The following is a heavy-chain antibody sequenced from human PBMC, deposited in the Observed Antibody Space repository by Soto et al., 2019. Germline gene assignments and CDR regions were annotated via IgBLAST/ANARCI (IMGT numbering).Heavy chain of an antibody. J-gene: IGHJ5*02. V-gene: IGHV3-74*01. CDR3: ARDPLLWFGEFPRHWFDP. CDR1: GFTFSSYW. CDR2: INSDGSST. D-gene: IGHD3-10*01. Sequence: EVQLVESGGGLVQPGGSLRLSCAASGFTFSSYWMHWVRQAPGKGLVWVSRINSDGSSTSNADSVKGRFTISRDNAKNTLYLQMNSLRAEDTAVYYCARDPLLWFGEFPRHWFDPWGQGTLVTVSS.